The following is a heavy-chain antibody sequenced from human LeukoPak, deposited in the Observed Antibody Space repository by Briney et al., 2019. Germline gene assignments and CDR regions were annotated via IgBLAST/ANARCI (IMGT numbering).Heavy chain of an antibody. CDR3: AHRPHDF. CDR2: IYWNDDK. D-gene: IGHD3-3*01. J-gene: IGHJ4*02. Sequence: PSQTLSLTCTVSGGSISSGDYYWSWIRQPPGKALEWLALIYWNDDKRYSPSLKSRLTITKDTSKNQVVLTMTNMDPVDTATYYCAHRPHDFWGQGTLVTVS. CDR1: GGSISSGDYY. V-gene: IGHV2-5*01.